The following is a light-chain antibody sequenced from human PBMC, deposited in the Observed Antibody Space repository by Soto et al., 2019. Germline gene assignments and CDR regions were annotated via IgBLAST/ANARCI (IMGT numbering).Light chain of an antibody. CDR3: LQHNSFPWT. V-gene: IGKV1-17*03. CDR1: QGINNY. Sequence: DIQMTQSPSAMSASVGDRVTITCRASQGINNYVAWFQQKPGKVPERLIYAASTLQSGVPARFSGSGSGTEFTLTISSLQPEDFATYYCLQHNSFPWTFGQGTKVEIK. CDR2: AAS. J-gene: IGKJ1*01.